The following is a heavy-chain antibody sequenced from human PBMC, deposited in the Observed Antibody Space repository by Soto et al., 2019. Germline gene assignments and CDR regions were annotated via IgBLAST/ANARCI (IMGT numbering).Heavy chain of an antibody. J-gene: IGHJ4*02. V-gene: IGHV3-23*01. Sequence: GGSLRLSCAASGFTFSSYAMSWVRQAPGKGLEWVSAISGSGGSTYYADSVKGRFTISGDNSKNTLYLQMNSLRAEDTAVYYCAKDTWDYVWGSYRPLFEYWGQGTLVTVSS. CDR3: AKDTWDYVWGSYRPLFEY. CDR2: ISGSGGST. CDR1: GFTFSSYA. D-gene: IGHD3-16*02.